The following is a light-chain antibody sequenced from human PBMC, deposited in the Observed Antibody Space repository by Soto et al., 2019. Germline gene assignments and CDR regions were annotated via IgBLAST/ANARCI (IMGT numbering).Light chain of an antibody. J-gene: IGLJ1*01. CDR1: PSNIGSKS. CDR2: SSI. Sequence: QSVLTQPPSASGTPGRRVTIPGSGSPSNIGSKSVNWYQQFPGTAPKLLIYSSIYRPSGVPARMSASKSGTSASLAISGLQSEDEADYFCAAWDDSLEEYVFGTGTKVTVL. CDR3: AAWDDSLEEYV. V-gene: IGLV1-44*01.